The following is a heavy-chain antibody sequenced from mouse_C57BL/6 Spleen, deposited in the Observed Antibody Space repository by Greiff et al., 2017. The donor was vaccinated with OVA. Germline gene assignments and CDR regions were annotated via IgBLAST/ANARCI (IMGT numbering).Heavy chain of an antibody. J-gene: IGHJ4*01. CDR3: ARGGGFNYIMDY. Sequence: EVKLVESGPELVKPGASVKISCKASGYSFTDYNMNWVKQSNGKSLEWIGVINPNYGTTSYNQKFKGKATLTVDQSSSTAYMQLNSLTSEDSAVYYCARGGGFNYIMDYWGQGTSVTVSS. CDR2: INPNYGTT. CDR1: GYSFTDYN. V-gene: IGHV1-39*01. D-gene: IGHD2-1*01.